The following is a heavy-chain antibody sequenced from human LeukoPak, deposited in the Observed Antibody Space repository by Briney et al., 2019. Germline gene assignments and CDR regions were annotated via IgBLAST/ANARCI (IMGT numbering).Heavy chain of an antibody. D-gene: IGHD6-13*01. Sequence: SETLSLTCTVSGGSISSYYWTWVRQPAGKGLEWIGRIYTSGSTNYSPSLKSRVTMSVDTSKNEFSLKLNSVTAADTAVYYCARESTVAGTARYLDYWGQGTLVTVSS. V-gene: IGHV4-4*07. J-gene: IGHJ4*02. CDR2: IYTSGST. CDR1: GGSISSYY. CDR3: ARESTVAGTARYLDY.